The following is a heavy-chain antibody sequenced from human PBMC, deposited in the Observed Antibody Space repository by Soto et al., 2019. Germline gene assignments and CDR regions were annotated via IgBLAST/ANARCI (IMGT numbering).Heavy chain of an antibody. CDR1: GYTFTTSS. CDR3: ARRGDYFDGTSYYYDFDY. V-gene: IGHV5-51*01. CDR2: IYPDDSST. J-gene: IGHJ4*02. Sequence: GGSLKISCKGSGYTFTTSSIGWVRQMPGKGLEWMGIIYPDDSSTKYSPSFQGQVTMSADKSINTAFLQWHSLRASDTALYFCARRGDYFDGTSYYYDFDYWGQGTLVTVSS. D-gene: IGHD3-22*01.